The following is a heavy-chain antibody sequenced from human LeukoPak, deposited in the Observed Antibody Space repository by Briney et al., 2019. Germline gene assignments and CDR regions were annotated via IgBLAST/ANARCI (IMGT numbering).Heavy chain of an antibody. CDR3: ARDGFSSSWYGRALDY. D-gene: IGHD6-13*01. V-gene: IGHV3-33*01. Sequence: GGSLRLSCAATGFSSYGMHWVRQAPGKGLEWVAVIWYDESNKYYADSVKGRFTISRDNSRNTLYLQMNSLRAEDTAVYYCARDGFSSSWYGRALDYWGQGTLVTVSS. CDR1: GFSSYG. CDR2: IWYDESNK. J-gene: IGHJ4*02.